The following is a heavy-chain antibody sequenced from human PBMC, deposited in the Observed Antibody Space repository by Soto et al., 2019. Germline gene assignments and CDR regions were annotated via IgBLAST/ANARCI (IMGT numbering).Heavy chain of an antibody. CDR2: INPNSGGT. J-gene: IGHJ4*02. CDR3: ARDWSLRGSGSYVGY. Sequence: ASVKVSCKASGYTFTGYYMHWVRQAPGQGLEWMGWINPNSGGTNYAQKFQGRVAMTRDTSISTAYMELSRLRSDDTAVYYCARDWSLRGSGSYVGYWGQGTLVTGSS. V-gene: IGHV1-2*02. D-gene: IGHD3-10*01. CDR1: GYTFTGYY.